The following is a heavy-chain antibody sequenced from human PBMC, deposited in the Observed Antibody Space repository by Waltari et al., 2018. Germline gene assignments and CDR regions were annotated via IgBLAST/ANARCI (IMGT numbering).Heavy chain of an antibody. V-gene: IGHV3-66*01. Sequence: EVQLVESGGGLVQPGGSLRLSCAASGFTVSRNYMSWVRQVPGKGLEWVSVIYNGGSTHYADSVKGRFTISRDNSKNTLYLQMNSLRAEDTAVYYCARVPAYSNTWYFDSWGQGTLVTVSS. J-gene: IGHJ4*02. CDR2: IYNGGST. CDR1: GFTVSRNY. CDR3: ARVPAYSNTWYFDS. D-gene: IGHD6-13*01.